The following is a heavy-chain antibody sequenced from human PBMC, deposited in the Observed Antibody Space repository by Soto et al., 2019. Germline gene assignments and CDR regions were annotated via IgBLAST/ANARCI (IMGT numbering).Heavy chain of an antibody. V-gene: IGHV3-23*01. CDR2: ISGSGGGT. Sequence: GGSLRLSCAASGFTFFNYAITFVRQAAWKGLECVSRISGSGGGTYYADSVKGRFTISRDNSENTLYLHLNSLRVEDTAIYYCARIPHRYDALTGPGYWGQGALVTVSS. CDR1: GFTFFNYA. J-gene: IGHJ4*02. CDR3: ARIPHRYDALTGPGY. D-gene: IGHD3-9*01.